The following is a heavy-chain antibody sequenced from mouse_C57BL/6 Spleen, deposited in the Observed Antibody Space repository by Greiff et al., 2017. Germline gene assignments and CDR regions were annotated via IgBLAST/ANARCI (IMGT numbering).Heavy chain of an antibody. V-gene: IGHV5-4*01. CDR3: VREYYYYGSSPAWFAY. CDR2: ISDGGSYT. D-gene: IGHD1-1*01. CDR1: GFTFSSYA. J-gene: IGHJ3*01. Sequence: EVMLVESGGGLVKPGGSLKLSCAASGFTFSSYAMSWVRQTPEKRLEWVATISDGGSYTYYPDNVKGRFTISRDNAKNNLYLQMSHLKSEDTAMYYCVREYYYYGSSPAWFAYWGQGTLVTVSA.